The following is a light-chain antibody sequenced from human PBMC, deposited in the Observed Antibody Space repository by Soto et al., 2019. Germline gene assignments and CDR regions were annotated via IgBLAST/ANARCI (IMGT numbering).Light chain of an antibody. J-gene: IGKJ4*01. V-gene: IGKV3-15*01. Sequence: EIVMTQPPATLSVSPGERATLSCRASQSVSSISAWYQQKPGQAPRLLIYGASTRATGIPARFSGSGSGTEFTLTISSLQSEDFAVYYCQQYNNWPLTFGGGTKVEIK. CDR1: QSVSSI. CDR2: GAS. CDR3: QQYNNWPLT.